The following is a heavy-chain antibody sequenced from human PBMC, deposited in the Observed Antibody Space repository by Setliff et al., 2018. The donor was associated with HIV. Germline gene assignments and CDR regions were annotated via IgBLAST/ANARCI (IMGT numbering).Heavy chain of an antibody. D-gene: IGHD3-10*01. CDR3: ARGGYHGFGSYGDY. CDR2: IIPIFGTA. V-gene: IGHV1-69*05. J-gene: IGHJ4*02. Sequence: GASVKVSCKASGGTFSSYAISWVRQAPGQGLEWMGGIIPIFGTANYAQKFQGRVTMTRDTSTSTVYMELRSLRSEDTAVYYCARGGYHGFGSYGDYWGQGTLVTVSS. CDR1: GGTFSSYA.